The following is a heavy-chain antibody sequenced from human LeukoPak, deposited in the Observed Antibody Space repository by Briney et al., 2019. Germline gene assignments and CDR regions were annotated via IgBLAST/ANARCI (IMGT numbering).Heavy chain of an antibody. J-gene: IGHJ4*02. Sequence: PSETLSLTCTVSGGSISSSSYYWGWIRQPPGKGLEWIGSIYYSGSTYYNPSLKSRVTISVDTSKNQFSLKLSSVTAADTAVYYCARDLYYGSGELGYWGQGTLVTVSS. V-gene: IGHV4-39*07. D-gene: IGHD3-10*01. CDR1: GGSISSSSYY. CDR2: IYYSGST. CDR3: ARDLYYGSGELGY.